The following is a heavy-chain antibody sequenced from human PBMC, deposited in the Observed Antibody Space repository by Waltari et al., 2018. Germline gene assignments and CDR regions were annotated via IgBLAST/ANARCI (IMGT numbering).Heavy chain of an antibody. Sequence: QVQLVQSGAEVKKPGASVKVSCKASGYTFTSYAMHWVRQAPGQRLEWMGWINAGNGNTKYSQEFQGRVTITRDTSASTAYMELSSLRSEDTAVYYCARSSALVVVPFDYWGQGTLVTVSS. CDR1: GYTFTSYA. V-gene: IGHV1-3*03. CDR2: INAGNGNT. CDR3: ARSSALVVVPFDY. D-gene: IGHD3-22*01. J-gene: IGHJ4*02.